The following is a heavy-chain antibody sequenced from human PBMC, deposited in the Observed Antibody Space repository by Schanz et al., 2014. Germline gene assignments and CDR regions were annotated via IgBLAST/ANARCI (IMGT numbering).Heavy chain of an antibody. CDR3: VRVPSRDVSFDL. V-gene: IGHV1-18*01. CDR2: IGGSDGNT. J-gene: IGHJ2*01. Sequence: VQLEQSGAEVKKPGSSVKVSCKASGGTFSSYTISWVRQAPGQGLEWMGWIGGSDGNTNFAQKFQGRVTMTTDTSANTAYMELRSLRSDDTAHYYCVRVPSRDVSFDLWGRGTLVTVSS. D-gene: IGHD3-16*01. CDR1: GGTFSSYT.